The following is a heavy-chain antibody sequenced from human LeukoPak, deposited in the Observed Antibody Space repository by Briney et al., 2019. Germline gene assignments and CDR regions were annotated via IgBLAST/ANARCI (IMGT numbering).Heavy chain of an antibody. J-gene: IGHJ3*02. CDR2: IYYSGST. Sequence: SETLSLTCTVSGGSISSSSYYWGWIRQPPGKGLEWIGSIYYSGSTYYNPSLKSRVTISVDTSKNQFSLKLSSVTAADTAVYYCAREVSEAYDSSGYDAFDIWGQGTMVTVSS. CDR1: GGSISSSSYY. CDR3: AREVSEAYDSSGYDAFDI. V-gene: IGHV4-39*07. D-gene: IGHD3-22*01.